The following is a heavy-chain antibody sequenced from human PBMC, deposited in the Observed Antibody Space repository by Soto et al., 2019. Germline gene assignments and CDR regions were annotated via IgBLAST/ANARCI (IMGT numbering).Heavy chain of an antibody. V-gene: IGHV3-30*18. CDR3: AKDLSILATILYFDS. Sequence: QVQLVESGGGVVQPGRSLRLSCAASGFTFSDCGMHWVRQAPGKGLEWVAVISYDGTKIYYADSVKGRFTISRDSSENTLFLQMNSLRVEDTAVYYCAKDLSILATILYFDSWGQGTMVTVSS. CDR1: GFTFSDCG. CDR2: ISYDGTKI. D-gene: IGHD5-12*01. J-gene: IGHJ4*02.